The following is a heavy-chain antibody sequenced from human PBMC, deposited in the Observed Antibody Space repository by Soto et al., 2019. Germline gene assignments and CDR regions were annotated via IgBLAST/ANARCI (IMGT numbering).Heavy chain of an antibody. Sequence: QVQLQESGPGLVKPSQTLSLTCTVSGGSITSGGYYWSWIRQHPGKGLEWLGYIYDSGSTFYNPSHRSRITLSVDTSKNQFALKLSSVTVADTAVYFCARKQAGYFYGIDSWGQGTLVTVSS. CDR3: ARKQAGYFYGIDS. V-gene: IGHV4-31*03. CDR1: GGSITSGGYY. J-gene: IGHJ4*02. D-gene: IGHD3-10*01. CDR2: IYDSGST.